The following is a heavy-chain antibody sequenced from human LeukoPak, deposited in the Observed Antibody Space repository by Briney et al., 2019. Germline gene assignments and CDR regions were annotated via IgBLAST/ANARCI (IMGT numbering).Heavy chain of an antibody. V-gene: IGHV4-34*01. J-gene: IGHJ4*02. D-gene: IGHD3-22*01. CDR1: GGSFSGYY. CDR3: ARDHNYDSSGYFLYY. Sequence: PSETLSLTCAVYGGSFSGYYWNWTRQPPGKGLEWIGEINHSGNTNYNPSLKSRVTMSVDTSKNQFSLRLSSVTAAGTAVYYCARDHNYDSSGYFLYYWGQGTLVTVSS. CDR2: INHSGNT.